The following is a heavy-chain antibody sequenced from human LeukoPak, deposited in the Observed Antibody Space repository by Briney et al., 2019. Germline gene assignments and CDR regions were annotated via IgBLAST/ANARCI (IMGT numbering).Heavy chain of an antibody. J-gene: IGHJ4*02. CDR3: ARGPGSSWYLKDC. CDR2: IYYSASS. V-gene: IGHV4-59*02. D-gene: IGHD6-13*01. CDR1: GGSVTSYY. Sequence: PSETLSLTCTVSGGSVTSYYWSWIRQPPGKGLEWIGYIYYSASSDYNPSLNSRVTISVDTSKNQFSLKLSSVTAADTAVYYCARGPGSSWYLKDCWGQGTLVTVSS.